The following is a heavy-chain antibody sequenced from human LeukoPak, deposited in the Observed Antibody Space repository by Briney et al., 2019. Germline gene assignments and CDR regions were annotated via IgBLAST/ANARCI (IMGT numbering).Heavy chain of an antibody. V-gene: IGHV4-34*01. CDR2: INHSGST. CDR1: GGSFSGYY. CDR3: ARLRRAAMGPRYFDL. Sequence: SETLSLTCAVYGGSFSGYYCSWIRQPPGKVLEWIGEINHSGSTNYNPSLKSRVTISVDTSKNQFSLKLSSVTAADTAVYYCARLRRAAMGPRYFDLWGRGTLVTVSS. J-gene: IGHJ2*01. D-gene: IGHD5-18*01.